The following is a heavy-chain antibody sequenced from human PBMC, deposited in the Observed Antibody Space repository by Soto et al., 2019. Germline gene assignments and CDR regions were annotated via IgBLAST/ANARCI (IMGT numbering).Heavy chain of an antibody. CDR1: GFSFSGYA. D-gene: IGHD3-3*01. J-gene: IGHJ4*01. Sequence: GGSLRLSCKASGFSFSGYAMTWVRQAQRKGLEWVSVISSSGDNPFYAASAKARIPISRDNSKNVLYLQMNSLCACYAAVYFCAGGRAVAVYGVDSRCDYWGLGSLVTFSS. CDR3: AGGRAVAVYGVDSRCDY. V-gene: IGHV3-23*01. CDR2: ISSSGDNP.